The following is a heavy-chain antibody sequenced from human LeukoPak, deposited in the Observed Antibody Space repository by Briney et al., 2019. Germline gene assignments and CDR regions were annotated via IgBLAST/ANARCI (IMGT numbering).Heavy chain of an antibody. CDR2: IIPIFGIA. Sequence: GASVKVSCKASGGTFSSYAISWVRQAPGQGLEWMGRIIPIFGIANYAQKFQGRVTITADKSTSTAHMELSSLRSEDTAVYYCARDEYCGGDCYFWFDPWGQGTLVTVSS. J-gene: IGHJ5*02. CDR1: GGTFSSYA. V-gene: IGHV1-69*04. D-gene: IGHD2-21*02. CDR3: ARDEYCGGDCYFWFDP.